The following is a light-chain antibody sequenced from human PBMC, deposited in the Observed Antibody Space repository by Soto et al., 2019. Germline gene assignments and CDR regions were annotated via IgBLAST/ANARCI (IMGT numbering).Light chain of an antibody. V-gene: IGKV1-39*01. CDR3: QQSYSTPYT. J-gene: IGKJ2*01. CDR1: QRVTTY. Sequence: IQLTQSPSSLSASVGDRVTITCRASQRVTTYLNWYQQKPGKAPNLLISTASTLQRGVPSRFSGSGSGTDFTLTITTLQPGDSATYFCQQSYSTPYTFGQGTKLEIK. CDR2: TAS.